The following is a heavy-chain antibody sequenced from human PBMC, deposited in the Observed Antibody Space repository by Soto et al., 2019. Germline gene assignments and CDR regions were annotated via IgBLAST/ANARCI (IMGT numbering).Heavy chain of an antibody. J-gene: IGHJ1*01. D-gene: IGHD2-15*01. CDR2: IYESGSI. CDR3: ARAGVGGSEY. Sequence: PSETLSLTCTVSEYSISGYYRRWIRQPPGKGLEWIGYIYESGSINYNPALKSRVAMSIDTSKNQFSLKFSSVTAADTAVYYCARAGVGGSEY. CDR1: EYSISGYY. V-gene: IGHV4-59*01.